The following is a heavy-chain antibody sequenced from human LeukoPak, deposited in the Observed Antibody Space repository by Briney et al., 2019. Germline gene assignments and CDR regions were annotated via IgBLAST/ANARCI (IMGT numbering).Heavy chain of an antibody. CDR1: GFTFSSYG. CDR3: ARVVRWLYPIDY. CDR2: IRYDGSNK. D-gene: IGHD5-24*01. J-gene: IGHJ4*02. Sequence: GGSLRLSCAASGFTFSSYGMHWVRQAPGKGLEWVAFIRYDGSNKYYADSVKGRFTISRDNSKNTLYLQMNSLRAEDTALYYCARVVRWLYPIDYWGQGTLVTVSS. V-gene: IGHV3-30*02.